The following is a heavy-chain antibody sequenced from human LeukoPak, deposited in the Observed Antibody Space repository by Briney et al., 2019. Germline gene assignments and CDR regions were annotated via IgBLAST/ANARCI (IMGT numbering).Heavy chain of an antibody. J-gene: IGHJ6*02. D-gene: IGHD2-2*01. CDR1: ASTFSNDA. CDR3: ARAFGCSGTSCHARWGYYYYAMDV. V-gene: IGHV3-30-3*01. Sequence: GGSLRLSCAASASTFSNDAIHWVREAPGRALEWVAVVSYDETNKHYADSVKGRFTISRDNSKNTVYLQMSSLRAEDTAMYYCARAFGCSGTSCHARWGYYYYAMDVWGQGTTVTVSS. CDR2: VSYDETNK.